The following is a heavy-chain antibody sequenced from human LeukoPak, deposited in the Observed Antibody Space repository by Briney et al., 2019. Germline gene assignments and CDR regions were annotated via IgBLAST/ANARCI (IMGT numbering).Heavy chain of an antibody. CDR3: ARESGYSYGLAGFFDY. CDR1: GFTVSSNY. Sequence: GGSLRLSCAASGFTVSSNYMSWVRQAPGKGLEWVSVIYSDGRIQYADSVKGRFTISRDDSKNTLYLQTNSLRAEDTAVYYCARESGYSYGLAGFFDYWGQGTLVTVSS. J-gene: IGHJ4*02. V-gene: IGHV3-53*01. CDR2: IYSDGRI. D-gene: IGHD5-18*01.